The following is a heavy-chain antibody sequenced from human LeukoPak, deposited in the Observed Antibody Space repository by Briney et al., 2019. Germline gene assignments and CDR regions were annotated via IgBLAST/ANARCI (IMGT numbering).Heavy chain of an antibody. Sequence: GGSLRLACAASGFSFSTYDMHWVRQAPSKGLEWVAVISSDGSHKYWADSVKGRFTISRDNSKNTVYLQMNSLRAEDTAVYYCAKGSIDWYYFDYWGQGTLVTVSS. CDR1: GFSFSTYD. CDR2: ISSDGSHK. D-gene: IGHD3-9*01. J-gene: IGHJ4*02. V-gene: IGHV3-30*18. CDR3: AKGSIDWYYFDY.